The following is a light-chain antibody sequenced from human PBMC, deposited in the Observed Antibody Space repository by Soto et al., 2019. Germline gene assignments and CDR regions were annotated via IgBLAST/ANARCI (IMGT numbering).Light chain of an antibody. CDR3: QQYNNWRPWT. V-gene: IGKV3-15*01. CDR1: QSVSSN. Sequence: EIVMTQSPATLSVSPGERATLSCRASQSVSSNFAWYQQQPGQAPRLLIYGASTGATGIPARFSGSGSGTEFTLTISSLQSEDFAVYYCQQYNNWRPWTFGQGTKVEIK. CDR2: GAS. J-gene: IGKJ1*01.